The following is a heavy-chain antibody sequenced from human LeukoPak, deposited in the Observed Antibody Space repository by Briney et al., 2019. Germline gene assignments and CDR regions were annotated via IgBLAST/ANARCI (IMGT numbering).Heavy chain of an antibody. D-gene: IGHD3-16*02. J-gene: IGHJ4*02. CDR3: AKSHMITFGGVITH. Sequence: GGSLRLSCAASGFSFGSYGLSWVRQAPGKGLEWVSAISGSGGSTYYADSVKGRFTISRDNSKNTLYLQMNSLRAEDTAVYYCAKSHMITFGGVITHWGQGTLVTVSS. CDR1: GFSFGSYG. CDR2: ISGSGGST. V-gene: IGHV3-23*01.